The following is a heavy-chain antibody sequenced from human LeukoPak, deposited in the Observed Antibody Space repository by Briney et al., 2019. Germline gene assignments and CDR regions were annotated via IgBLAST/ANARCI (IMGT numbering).Heavy chain of an antibody. J-gene: IGHJ4*02. Sequence: SETLSLTCTVSGGSISSSSYYWGWIRQPPGKGLEWIGSIYYSGSTYYNPSLKSRVTISVDTSKNQFSLKLSSVTAADTAVYYCSGGDLRYFDRYYFDYWGQGTLVTVSS. CDR3: SGGDLRYFDRYYFDY. CDR1: GGSISSSSYY. CDR2: IYYSGST. D-gene: IGHD3-9*01. V-gene: IGHV4-39*01.